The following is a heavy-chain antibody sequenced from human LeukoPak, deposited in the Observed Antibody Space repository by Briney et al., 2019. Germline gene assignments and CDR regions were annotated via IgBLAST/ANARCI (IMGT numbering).Heavy chain of an antibody. CDR3: AILDVDTAMAEAEECY. Sequence: SLRLSCAAAGCTFSSYEMNWRRKAPGKGQEWVSYISSGGSTLYYADSVKGRFTISRDNAKTSLYLQMNSLRAEDTAVYYCAILDVDTAMAEAEECYWGQGTLVAVSS. D-gene: IGHD5-18*01. CDR2: ISSGGSTL. J-gene: IGHJ4*02. V-gene: IGHV3-48*03. CDR1: GCTFSSYE.